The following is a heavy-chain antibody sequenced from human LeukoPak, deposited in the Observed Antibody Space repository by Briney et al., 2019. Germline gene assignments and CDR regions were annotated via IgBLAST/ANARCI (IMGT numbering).Heavy chain of an antibody. Sequence: PSETLSLTCTVSGGSISSSSYYWGWIRQPPGKGLEWIGSIYYSGSTYYNPSLKSRVTISVDTSKNQFSLKLSSVTAADTAVYYCARAEEGAVDYWGQGTLVTVSS. J-gene: IGHJ4*02. V-gene: IGHV4-39*07. CDR2: IYYSGST. D-gene: IGHD1-26*01. CDR1: GGSISSSSYY. CDR3: ARAEEGAVDY.